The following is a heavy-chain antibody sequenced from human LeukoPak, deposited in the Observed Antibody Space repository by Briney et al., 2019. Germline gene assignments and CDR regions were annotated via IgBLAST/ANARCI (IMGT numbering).Heavy chain of an antibody. CDR2: MNPNSGNT. CDR3: ARLDYYGSGSYYNWFDP. Sequence: ASVKVSCKASGYTFTSYDINWVRQATGQGLEWMGWMNPNSGNTGYAQKFRGRVTMTRNTSISTAYMELSSLRSEDTAVYYCARLDYYGSGSYYNWFDPWGQGTLVTVSS. V-gene: IGHV1-8*01. CDR1: GYTFTSYD. D-gene: IGHD3-10*01. J-gene: IGHJ5*02.